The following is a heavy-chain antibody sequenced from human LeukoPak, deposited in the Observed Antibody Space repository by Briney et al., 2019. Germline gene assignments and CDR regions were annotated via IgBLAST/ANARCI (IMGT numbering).Heavy chain of an antibody. V-gene: IGHV4-61*02. D-gene: IGHD6-13*01. Sequence: SQTLSLTCTVSGGSISSGSYYWGWIRQPAGKGLEWIGRIYTSGSTNYNPSLKSRVTISVDTSKNQFSLKLSSVTAADTAVYYCARPSPAAATSTGAFDIWGQGTMVTASS. CDR2: IYTSGST. CDR3: ARPSPAAATSTGAFDI. CDR1: GGSISSGSYY. J-gene: IGHJ3*02.